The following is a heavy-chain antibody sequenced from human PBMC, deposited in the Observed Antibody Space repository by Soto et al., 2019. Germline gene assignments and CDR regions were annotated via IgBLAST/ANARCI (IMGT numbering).Heavy chain of an antibody. D-gene: IGHD2-21*02. J-gene: IGHJ6*02. Sequence: GASVKVSCKASGGTFSSYAISWVRQALGQGLEWMGGIIPIFGTANYAQKFQGRVTITADESTSTAYMELSSLRSEDTAVYYCARGDKLVTDYYYGMDVWGQGTTVTVSS. CDR2: IIPIFGTA. V-gene: IGHV1-69*13. CDR1: GGTFSSYA. CDR3: ARGDKLVTDYYYGMDV.